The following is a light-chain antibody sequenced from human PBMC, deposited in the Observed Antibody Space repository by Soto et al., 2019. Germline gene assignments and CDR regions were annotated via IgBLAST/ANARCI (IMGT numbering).Light chain of an antibody. CDR1: QSVSSSF. CDR2: GAS. J-gene: IGKJ2*02. V-gene: IGKV3D-20*02. CDR3: QQRGKWPST. Sequence: EIVLTQSPGTLSLSPGERATLSCRASQSVSSSFLAWYQQKPGQAPRLLIYGASNRATGIPDRFSGSGSGTDFTLTISRLEPEDFAVYYCQQRGKWPSTFGPGTKVEMK.